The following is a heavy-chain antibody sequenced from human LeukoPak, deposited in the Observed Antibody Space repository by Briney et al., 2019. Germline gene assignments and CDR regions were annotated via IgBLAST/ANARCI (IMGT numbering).Heavy chain of an antibody. J-gene: IGHJ4*02. CDR2: IRYDGSNK. CDR1: GFTFSSYG. Sequence: GGSLRLSCAASGFTFSSYGMHWVRQAPGKGLEWVAFIRYDGSNKYYADSVKGRFTISRDNSKNTLYLQMNSLRAEDTAVYYCAKVEVSVVRVVIDFDYWGQGTLVTVSS. CDR3: AKVEVSVVRVVIDFDY. V-gene: IGHV3-30*02. D-gene: IGHD3-10*01.